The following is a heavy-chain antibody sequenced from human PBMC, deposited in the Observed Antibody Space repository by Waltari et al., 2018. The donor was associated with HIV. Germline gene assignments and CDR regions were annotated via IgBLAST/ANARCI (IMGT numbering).Heavy chain of an antibody. J-gene: IGHJ6*02. CDR2: ISYDGSNK. Sequence: QVQLVESGGGGVNLGRSLRLSCAAPGFTFSTNALHWVRQAPGKGLEGVAVISYDGSNKYYADSVKGRFTISRDNSKNTLYLQMNSLRAEDTAVYYCARDFNQYYYYGMDVWGQGTTVTVSS. V-gene: IGHV3-30*04. CDR1: GFTFSTNA. CDR3: ARDFNQYYYYGMDV.